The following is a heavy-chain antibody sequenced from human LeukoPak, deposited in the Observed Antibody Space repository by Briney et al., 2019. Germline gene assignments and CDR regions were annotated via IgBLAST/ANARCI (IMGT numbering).Heavy chain of an antibody. CDR1: GGSISSYY. D-gene: IGHD3-10*01. V-gene: IGHV4-59*01. Sequence: PSETLSLTCTVSGGSISSYYWSWIRQPPGKGLEYIGYIYYSGSTNYNPSLKSRVTISVDTSKNQFSLKVTSVTAADTAVYYCARVWGYFYGSGSYCFDYWGQGTLVTVSS. CDR3: ARVWGYFYGSGSYCFDY. CDR2: IYYSGST. J-gene: IGHJ4*02.